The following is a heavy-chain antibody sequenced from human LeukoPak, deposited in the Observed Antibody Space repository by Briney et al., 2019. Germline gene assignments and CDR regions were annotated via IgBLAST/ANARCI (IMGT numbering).Heavy chain of an antibody. CDR2: INAGNGDT. CDR1: GYTFINYA. Sequence: ASVKVSCKASGYTFINYAMHWVRQAPGQRLEWMGWINAGNGDTKYSQNFQGRVTITRDTSASTAYMELSRLRSDDTAVYYCARGLEYSSSFNPFDYWGQGTLVTVSS. CDR3: ARGLEYSSSFNPFDY. D-gene: IGHD6-6*01. J-gene: IGHJ4*02. V-gene: IGHV1-3*01.